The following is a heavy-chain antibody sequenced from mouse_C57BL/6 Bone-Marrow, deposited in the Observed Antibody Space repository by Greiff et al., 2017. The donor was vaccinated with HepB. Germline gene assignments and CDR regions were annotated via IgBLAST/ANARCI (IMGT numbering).Heavy chain of an antibody. CDR1: GYTFTSYW. Sequence: QVQLKQPGAELVKPGASVKLSCKASGYTFTSYWMHWVKQRPGRGLEWIGRIDPNSGGTKYNEKFKSKATLTVDKPSSTAYMQLSSLTSEDSAVYYCAREGYGSSYRGYSMDYWGQGTSVTVSS. CDR3: AREGYGSSYRGYSMDY. D-gene: IGHD1-1*01. V-gene: IGHV1-72*01. J-gene: IGHJ4*01. CDR2: IDPNSGGT.